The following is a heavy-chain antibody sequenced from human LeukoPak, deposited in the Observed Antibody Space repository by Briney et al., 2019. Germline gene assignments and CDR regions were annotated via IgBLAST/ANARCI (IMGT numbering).Heavy chain of an antibody. V-gene: IGHV4-59*01. CDR3: VRDRELNY. Sequence: PSETLSLTCTVSGGSIGSYYWNWIRQPPGKGLEWIGSINYSGSTNYNPSLKSRVTISLDTSKNQFSLNLGSVTAADTAVYYCVRDRELNYWGQGTLVTVSS. J-gene: IGHJ4*02. CDR2: INYSGST. D-gene: IGHD3-10*01. CDR1: GGSIGSYY.